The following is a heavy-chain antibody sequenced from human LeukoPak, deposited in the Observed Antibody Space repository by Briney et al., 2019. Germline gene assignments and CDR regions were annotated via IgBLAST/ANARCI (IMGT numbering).Heavy chain of an antibody. CDR3: ARAQEWFGDPLKDAFDI. CDR2: ISYDGSNK. V-gene: IGHV3-30-3*01. CDR1: GFTFSSYA. J-gene: IGHJ3*02. D-gene: IGHD3-10*01. Sequence: GGSLRFSCAASGFTFSSYAMHWVRQAPGKGLEWVAVISYDGSNKYYADSVKGRFTISRDNSKNTLYLQMNSLRAEDTAVYYCARAQEWFGDPLKDAFDIWGQGTMVTVSS.